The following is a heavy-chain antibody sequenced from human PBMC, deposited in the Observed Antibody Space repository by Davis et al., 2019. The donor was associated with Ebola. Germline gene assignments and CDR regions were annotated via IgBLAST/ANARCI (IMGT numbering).Heavy chain of an antibody. CDR3: ATGDSTSNS. Sequence: MPGGSLRLSCAVSGGSIGSTNWWSWVRQPPGKGLEWIGEFHHSGATDYNPSLRSRVTISLDKSKNQFSLRLSSVTAADTAVYYCATGDSTSNSWGQGTLVTVSS. D-gene: IGHD2-15*01. CDR1: GGSIGSTNW. V-gene: IGHV4-4*02. CDR2: FHHSGAT. J-gene: IGHJ4*02.